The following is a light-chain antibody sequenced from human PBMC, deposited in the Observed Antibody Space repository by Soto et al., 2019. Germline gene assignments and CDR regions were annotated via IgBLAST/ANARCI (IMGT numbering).Light chain of an antibody. Sequence: QMTQSPSSLSASVGDRVTITCRASQSVGSLLNWFQQKPGKAPKLLIYAASTLQSGAPSRFSGSGAGTDFTLIISSLQPEDFATYYCQQSYSLPYTFGQGTKLEI. CDR2: AAS. CDR3: QQSYSLPYT. J-gene: IGKJ2*01. CDR1: QSVGSL. V-gene: IGKV1-39*01.